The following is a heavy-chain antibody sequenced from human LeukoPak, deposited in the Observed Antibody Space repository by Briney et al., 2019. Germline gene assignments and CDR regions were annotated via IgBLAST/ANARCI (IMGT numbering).Heavy chain of an antibody. D-gene: IGHD5-12*01. V-gene: IGHV1-2*02. CDR3: AGSVSLYGGYVDYYYYGMDV. CDR2: INPNSGGT. CDR1: GYTFTVYY. Sequence: ASVKVSCRASGYTFTVYYIHWVRQAPGQGLEWMGWINPNSGGTNYAQNFQGRVTMTRDTSIGTAYMELSRLRVDDTAVYYCAGSVSLYGGYVDYYYYGMDVWGQGTTVTVSS. J-gene: IGHJ6*02.